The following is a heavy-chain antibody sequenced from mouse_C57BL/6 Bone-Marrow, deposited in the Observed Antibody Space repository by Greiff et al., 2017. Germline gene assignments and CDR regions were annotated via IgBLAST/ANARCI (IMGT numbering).Heavy chain of an antibody. CDR2: INPSSGYT. CDR1: GYTFTSYT. J-gene: IGHJ3*01. V-gene: IGHV1-4*01. D-gene: IGHD1-1*01. Sequence: VQLQQSGAELARPGASVKMSCKASGYTFTSYTMHWVKQRPGQGLEWIGYINPSSGYTKYNQKFKDKATLTEDKSSSTAYMQLSSLTSEDSAVYYCARSRSPAWFAYWGQGTLVTVSA. CDR3: ARSRSPAWFAY.